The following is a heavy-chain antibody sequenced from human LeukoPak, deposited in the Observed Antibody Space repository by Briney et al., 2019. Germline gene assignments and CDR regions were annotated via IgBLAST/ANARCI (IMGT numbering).Heavy chain of an antibody. CDR3: ARSGYSSGWYVY. J-gene: IGHJ4*02. Sequence: GGSLRLSCAASGFTFSSYSMNWVRQAPGKGLEWVSSISSSSYIYYADSVKGRFTISRDNAKNSLYLQMNSLRAEDTAVYYCARSGYSSGWYVYWGQGTLVTVSS. D-gene: IGHD6-19*01. CDR1: GFTFSSYS. CDR2: ISSSSYI. V-gene: IGHV3-21*01.